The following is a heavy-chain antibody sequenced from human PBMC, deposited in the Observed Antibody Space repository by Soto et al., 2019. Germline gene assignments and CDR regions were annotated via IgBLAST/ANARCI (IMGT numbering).Heavy chain of an antibody. V-gene: IGHV5-51*01. CDR3: ARRGWLRPLYYYGMDV. CDR1: GYSFTSYW. J-gene: IGHJ6*02. Sequence: PGESLKISGKGSGYSFTSYWIGGVREMPGKGVEWMGISYPGDSETRYSPSFQAQVTISADKSISTAYLQWSSLKASDPALSYSARRGWLRPLYYYGMDVWGQGTTVTVSS. CDR2: SYPGDSET. D-gene: IGHD5-12*01.